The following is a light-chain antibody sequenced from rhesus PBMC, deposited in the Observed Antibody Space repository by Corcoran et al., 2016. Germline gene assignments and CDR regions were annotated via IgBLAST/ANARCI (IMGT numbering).Light chain of an antibody. CDR2: HAS. Sequence: DIQLTQSPSSLSASVGDRVTIACQASQAINTNLAWYQERPGRAPKLHIYHASPLQSGVPSRFSGSGSGTYFTLTITNLQPEDVATYYWQHAYNSPWTFGRGTKMEI. V-gene: IGKV1-25*01. J-gene: IGKJ1*01. CDR3: QHAYNSPWT. CDR1: QAINTN.